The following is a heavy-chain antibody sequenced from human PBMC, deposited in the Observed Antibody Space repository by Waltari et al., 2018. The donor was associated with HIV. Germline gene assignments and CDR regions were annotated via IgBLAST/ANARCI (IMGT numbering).Heavy chain of an antibody. CDR3: ARMGLMMYAIGAFDI. Sequence: EVQLVESGGGLVQPGGSLRLSCAASGFTFSLYWMSWVRQAPGKGGEWVANIKKEGSEKNYVDSVKGRFTISRDNAKKSLYLQMNSLRAEDTAVYYCARMGLMMYAIGAFDIWGQGTMVTVSS. CDR2: IKKEGSEK. CDR1: GFTFSLYW. J-gene: IGHJ3*02. D-gene: IGHD2-8*01. V-gene: IGHV3-7*01.